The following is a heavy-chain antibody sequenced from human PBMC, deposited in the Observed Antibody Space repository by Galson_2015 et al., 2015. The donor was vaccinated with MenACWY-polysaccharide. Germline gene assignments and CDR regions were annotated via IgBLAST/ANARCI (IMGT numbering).Heavy chain of an antibody. CDR1: GGSISTGSSY. CDR3: ARSLGYSDSAFDNGRDVDRRFDP. V-gene: IGHV4-61*02. CDR2: IHSRGST. J-gene: IGHJ5*02. D-gene: IGHD5-12*01. Sequence: LTCSVSGGSISTGSSYWSWIRQPAGKGLEWIGRIHSRGSTDYSPSLKSRVTISTDTSRNQLSLKLSSVTAADTAVYYCARSLGYSDSAFDNGRDVDRRFDPWGQGTLVTVSS.